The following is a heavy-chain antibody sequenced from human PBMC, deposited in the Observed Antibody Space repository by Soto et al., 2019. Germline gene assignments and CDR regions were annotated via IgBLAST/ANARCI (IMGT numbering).Heavy chain of an antibody. CDR1: GYTFTDYG. CDR3: AKTGAWNWFDP. V-gene: IGHV1-18*01. CDR2: ISPYTGDT. J-gene: IGHJ5*02. Sequence: QVQLVQSGAEVKEPGASVKVSCKASGYTFTDYGISWVRQAPGQGLEWMGWISPYTGDTKYLQRLQGRVTVTADTSTSTAYMEVRSLRYDDTAVYYCAKTGAWNWFDPWGQGTLVNVSS.